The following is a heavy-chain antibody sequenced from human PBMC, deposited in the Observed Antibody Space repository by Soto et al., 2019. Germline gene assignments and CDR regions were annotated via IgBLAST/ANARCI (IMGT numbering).Heavy chain of an antibody. V-gene: IGHV3-43*01. CDR2: ISWDGGST. D-gene: IGHD5-18*01. CDR1: GFTFDDYT. J-gene: IGHJ6*02. CDR3: AKDQGGGYSYHNYYYYGMDV. Sequence: GGSLRLSCAASGFTFDDYTMHWVRQAPGKGLEWVSLISWDGGSTYYAGSVKGRFTISRDNSKNSLYLQMNSLRTEDTALYYCAKDQGGGYSYHNYYYYGMDVWGQGTTVTVSS.